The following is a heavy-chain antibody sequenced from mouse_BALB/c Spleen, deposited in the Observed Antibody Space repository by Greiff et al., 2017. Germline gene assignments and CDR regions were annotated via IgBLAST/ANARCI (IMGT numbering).Heavy chain of an antibody. D-gene: IGHD2-1*01. V-gene: IGHV5-6-5*01. CDR1: GFTFSSYA. J-gene: IGHJ1*01. CDR3: ARRSEGNGDWYFDV. CDR2: ISSGGST. Sequence: DVQLVESGGGLVKPGGSLKLSCAASGFTFSSYAMSWVRQTPEKRLEWVASISSGGSTYYPDSVKGRFTISRDNTRNILYLQMSSLRSEDTAMYYCARRSEGNGDWYFDVWGAGTTVTVSS.